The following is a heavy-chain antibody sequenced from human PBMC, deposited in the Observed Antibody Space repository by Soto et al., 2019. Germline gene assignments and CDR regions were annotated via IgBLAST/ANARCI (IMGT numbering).Heavy chain of an antibody. V-gene: IGHV3-11*01. J-gene: IGHJ4*02. CDR2: ISSSGDTG. Sequence: QVQLVESGGGLVKPGGSLRLSCAASGFTFSAYYMSWIRQAPGKGLEWISYISSSGDTGNYADSVKGRFTVSRDNAKNSLYLQMNSLSAEDTAVYYCARDRGAVVGQYFDYWGQGTLVTVSS. CDR1: GFTFSAYY. CDR3: ARDRGAVVGQYFDY. D-gene: IGHD6-19*01.